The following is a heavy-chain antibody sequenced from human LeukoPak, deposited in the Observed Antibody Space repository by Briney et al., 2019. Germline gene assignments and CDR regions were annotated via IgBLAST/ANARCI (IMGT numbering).Heavy chain of an antibody. CDR2: IKSKSDGGTT. CDR3: TTITRFPPFYYYMDV. J-gene: IGHJ6*03. D-gene: IGHD1-14*01. V-gene: IGHV3-15*01. CDR1: GFTFTNAW. Sequence: PGRSLRLSCAASGFTFTNAWMTWVRPAPGKGLEWVGRIKSKSDGGTTDYAAPVKGRFTISRDDSKNTLYLQMNSLKTVDTAVYYCTTITRFPPFYYYMDVWGKGTTVTVSS.